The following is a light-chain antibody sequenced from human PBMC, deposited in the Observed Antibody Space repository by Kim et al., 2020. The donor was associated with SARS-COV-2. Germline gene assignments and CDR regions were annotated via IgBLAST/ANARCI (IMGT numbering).Light chain of an antibody. CDR1: SGHSSYA. J-gene: IGLJ3*02. CDR2: LNSDGSH. Sequence: QLVLTQSPSASASLGASVKLTCTLSSGHSSYAIAWHQQQPEKGPRYLMKLNSDGSHSKGDGIPDRFSGSSSGAERYLTISSLQSEDEADYYCQTWGTGINWVFGGGTQLPS. CDR3: QTWGTGINWV. V-gene: IGLV4-69*01.